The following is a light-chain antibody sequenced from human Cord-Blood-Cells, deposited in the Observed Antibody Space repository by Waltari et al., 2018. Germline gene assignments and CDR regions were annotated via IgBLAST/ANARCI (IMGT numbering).Light chain of an antibody. V-gene: IGLV2-23*01. CDR3: CSYAGSSTSV. CDR1: YSDVGSYNL. CDR2: EGS. J-gene: IGLJ3*02. Sequence: QSALAQPASVSGSPGQSITISCTGTYSDVGSYNLVSWYQQHPGKAPKLMIYEGSKRPSGVSNRFSGSKSGNTASLTISGLQAEDEADYYCCSYAGSSTSVFGGGTKLTVL.